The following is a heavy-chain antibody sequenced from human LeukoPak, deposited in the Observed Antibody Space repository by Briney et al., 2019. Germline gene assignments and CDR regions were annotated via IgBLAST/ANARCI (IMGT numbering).Heavy chain of an antibody. CDR2: IYHAGST. Sequence: SGTLSLTCTVSGASISSSNWWTWVRQPPGEALEWIGEIYHAGSTKYNPSLRSRLTISVDKSKNSFSLSLTSVTAADTAFYYCARSAAVTGQFDLWGPGTLVTVSS. V-gene: IGHV4-4*02. J-gene: IGHJ5*02. CDR1: GASISSSNW. D-gene: IGHD6-19*01. CDR3: ARSAAVTGQFDL.